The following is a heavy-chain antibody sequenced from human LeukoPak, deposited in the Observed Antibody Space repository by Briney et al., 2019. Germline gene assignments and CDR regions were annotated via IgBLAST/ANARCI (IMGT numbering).Heavy chain of an antibody. Sequence: PGGSLRLSCAASGFTFSSYGMHWVRQAPGKGLEWVAVISYDGSNKYYADSVKGRFTISRDNSKNTLYLQMNSLRAEDTAVYYCAKDQARWLRPDYWGQGTLVTVSS. CDR1: GFTFSSYG. CDR3: AKDQARWLRPDY. J-gene: IGHJ4*02. CDR2: ISYDGSNK. D-gene: IGHD5-24*01. V-gene: IGHV3-30*18.